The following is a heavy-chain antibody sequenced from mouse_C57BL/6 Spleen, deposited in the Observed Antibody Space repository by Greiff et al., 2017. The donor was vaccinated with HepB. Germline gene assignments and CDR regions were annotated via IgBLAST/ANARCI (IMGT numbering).Heavy chain of an antibody. J-gene: IGHJ4*01. CDR3: ARGPFMTTVVEGYAMDD. CDR2: IHPNSGST. V-gene: IGHV1-64*01. D-gene: IGHD1-1*01. CDR1: GYTFTSYW. Sequence: VQLQQPGAELVKPGASVKLSCKASGYTFTSYWMHWVKQRPGQGLEWIGMIHPNSGSTNYNEKFKSKATLTVDKSSSTAYMQLSSLTSEDSAVYYCARGPFMTTVVEGYAMDDWGQGTSVTVAS.